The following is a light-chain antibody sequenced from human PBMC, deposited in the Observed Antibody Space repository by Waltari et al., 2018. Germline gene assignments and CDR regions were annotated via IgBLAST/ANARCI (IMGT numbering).Light chain of an antibody. CDR2: LDS. CDR1: NIGGRS. J-gene: IGLJ3*02. V-gene: IGLV3-21*02. Sequence: SSVLTQAPSAPVAPGQTATVTCGGDNIGGRSVHWYQQRPGRAPVLVVYLDSARPSGIPDRFSGSKSGNAATLTISRVEAGDEADYYCHVWDGKTVMFGGGTKLTVL. CDR3: HVWDGKTVM.